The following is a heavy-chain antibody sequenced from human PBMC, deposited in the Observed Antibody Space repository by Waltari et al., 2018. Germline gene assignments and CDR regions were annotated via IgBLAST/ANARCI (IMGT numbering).Heavy chain of an antibody. CDR3: ARLMSTYGFDV. V-gene: IGHV4-59*08. D-gene: IGHD2-8*01. Sequence: QVHLQESGSRLVKPSETLSLTCTVSGDSISYYYCNWIRQAPGKGLEWIGYVNDNGTTNYNPSLRSRVTISMDTSKNQFSLNLSSVTAADTAVYYCARLMSTYGFDVWGQGATVTVSS. J-gene: IGHJ6*02. CDR1: GDSISYYY. CDR2: VNDNGTT.